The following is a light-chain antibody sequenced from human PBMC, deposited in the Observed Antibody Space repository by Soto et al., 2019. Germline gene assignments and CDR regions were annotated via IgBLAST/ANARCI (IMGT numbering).Light chain of an antibody. V-gene: IGKV3-15*01. Sequence: EIVMTQSPATLSVSPGERDTLSCRASQSVGSNLAWYQQKPGQAPRLLLYGASTRATGIPARFSGSGSGTEFTLTISSLQSEDFAVYYCQQYNDWPPCTFGQGTKLEIK. CDR2: GAS. J-gene: IGKJ2*02. CDR1: QSVGSN. CDR3: QQYNDWPPCT.